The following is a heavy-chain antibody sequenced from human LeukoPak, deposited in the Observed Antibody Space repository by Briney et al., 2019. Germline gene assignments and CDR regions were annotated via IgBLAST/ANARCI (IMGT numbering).Heavy chain of an antibody. CDR3: ARADFWSGNLFDY. D-gene: IGHD3-3*01. CDR2: IIPIFGTA. Sequence: ASVKVSCKASGYTFTSYYMHWVRQAPGQGLEWMGGIIPIFGTANYAQKFQGRVTITADESTSTAYMELSRLRSDDTAVYYCARADFWSGNLFDYWGQGTLVTVSS. CDR1: GYTFTSYY. V-gene: IGHV1-69*13. J-gene: IGHJ4*02.